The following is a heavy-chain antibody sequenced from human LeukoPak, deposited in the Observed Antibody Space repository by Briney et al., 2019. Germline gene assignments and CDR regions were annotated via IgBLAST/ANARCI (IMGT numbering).Heavy chain of an antibody. CDR1: VYTFTGDY. Sequence: GASVKVSCKASVYTFTGDYMHWVRQAPGQGLEWMGRINPNSGGTNYAKKFPGRVTMSRDTSISTAYMELSRLRSDDPDVYYCESHLNAYYYDSSGYNSGQGTLAAVSS. CDR2: INPNSGGT. J-gene: IGHJ4*02. D-gene: IGHD3-22*01. CDR3: ESHLNAYYYDSSGYN. V-gene: IGHV1-2*05.